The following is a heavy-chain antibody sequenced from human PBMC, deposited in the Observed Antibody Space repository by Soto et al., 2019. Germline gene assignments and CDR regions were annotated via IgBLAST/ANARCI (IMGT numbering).Heavy chain of an antibody. J-gene: IGHJ4*02. D-gene: IGHD1-26*01. CDR1: GFTFSDHY. CDR3: AREVEGAFDY. V-gene: IGHV3-72*01. CDR2: TRNKANSYTT. Sequence: EVQLVESGGGLVQPGGTLRLSCAASGFTFSDHYMDWVRQAPGTGLEWVGRTRNKANSYTTEYAASEKGRFTTSRDDSKNSLYLQMNSLKTEDTAVYYCAREVEGAFDYWGQGTLVTVSS.